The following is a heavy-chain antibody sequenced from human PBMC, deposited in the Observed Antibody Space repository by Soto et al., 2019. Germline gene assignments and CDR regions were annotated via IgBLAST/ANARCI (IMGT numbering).Heavy chain of an antibody. D-gene: IGHD3-10*01. CDR1: GGTFSSYA. CDR2: IILIFGTA. J-gene: IGHJ6*02. CDR3: ARDHGSGRPILYGMDV. V-gene: IGHV1-69*01. Sequence: QVQLVQSGAEVKKPGSSVKVSCKASGGTFSSYAIGWVRQAPGQGPEWMGGIILIFGTANYVQKFQGRVTITADESTSTAYMELSSLRSEDTAVYYCARDHGSGRPILYGMDVWGQGTTVTVSS.